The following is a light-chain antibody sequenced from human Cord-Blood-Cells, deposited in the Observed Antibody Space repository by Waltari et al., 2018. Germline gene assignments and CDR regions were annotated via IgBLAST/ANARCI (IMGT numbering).Light chain of an antibody. CDR3: SSYAGSNNWV. J-gene: IGLJ3*02. V-gene: IGLV2-8*01. Sequence: QSALTQPPSASGSPGRSSTTPCPGTSRDVCGYNYVSCYKQPPGKAPNLMIYEVSKRPSGVPDRFSGSKSGNTASLTVAGLQAEDEADYYCSSYAGSNNWVFGGGTKLTVL. CDR2: EVS. CDR1: SRDVCGYNY.